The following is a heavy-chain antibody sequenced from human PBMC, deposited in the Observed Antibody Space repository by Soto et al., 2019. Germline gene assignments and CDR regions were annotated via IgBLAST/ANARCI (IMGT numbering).Heavy chain of an antibody. CDR1: GGSVSSGSYY. CDR2: IYYSGST. D-gene: IGHD3-3*01. CDR3: ARGLTFTIFGVVINNWFDP. V-gene: IGHV4-61*01. Sequence: QVQLQESGPGLVKPSETLSLTCTVSGGSVSSGSYYWSWIRQPPGKGLEWIGYIYYSGSTNYNPSRKSRVTISVDTSKNQFSLKLSSVTAADTAVYYCARGLTFTIFGVVINNWFDPWGQGTLVTVSS. J-gene: IGHJ5*02.